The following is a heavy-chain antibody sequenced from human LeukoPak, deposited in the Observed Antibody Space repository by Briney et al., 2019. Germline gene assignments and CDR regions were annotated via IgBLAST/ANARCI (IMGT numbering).Heavy chain of an antibody. J-gene: IGHJ6*02. V-gene: IGHV3-9*01. CDR2: ISWNSGSI. CDR3: AKDMWAPYSSGRYYYYGMDV. CDR1: GFTFDDYA. D-gene: IGHD6-19*01. Sequence: PGRSLRLSCAASGFTFDDYAMHWVRQAPGKGLEWVSGISWNSGSIGYADSVKGRFTISRGNAKNSLYLQMNSLRAEDTALYYCAKDMWAPYSSGRYYYYGMDVWGQGTTVTVSS.